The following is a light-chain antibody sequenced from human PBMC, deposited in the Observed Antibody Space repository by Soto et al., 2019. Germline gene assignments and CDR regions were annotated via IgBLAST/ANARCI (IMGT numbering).Light chain of an antibody. Sequence: EIVLTQSPGTLSLSPGERATLSCRASQSVSSSYFGWFQQRPGQAPRLLIYAASSRATDIPDRFSGNGSGTNFTLTISRLEPEDFAVYYCHQYDKSPWTFGQGTKVEVK. CDR3: HQYDKSPWT. CDR2: AAS. CDR1: QSVSSSY. J-gene: IGKJ1*01. V-gene: IGKV3-20*01.